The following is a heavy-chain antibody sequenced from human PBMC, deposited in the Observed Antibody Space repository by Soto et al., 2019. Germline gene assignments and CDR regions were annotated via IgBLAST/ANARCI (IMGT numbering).Heavy chain of an antibody. Sequence: ASVKVSCKASGYTFTSYDINWVRQAPGQGLEWMGWMSANNGNTNYAQKLQGRVTMTTDTSTSTAYMELRSLRSDDTAVYYCARVAVAGTYYFDYWGQGTLVTAPQ. CDR1: GYTFTSYD. D-gene: IGHD6-19*01. J-gene: IGHJ4*02. CDR2: MSANNGNT. CDR3: ARVAVAGTYYFDY. V-gene: IGHV1-18*01.